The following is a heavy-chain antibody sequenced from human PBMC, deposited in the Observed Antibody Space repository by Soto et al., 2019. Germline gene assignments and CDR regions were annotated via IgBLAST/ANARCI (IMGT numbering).Heavy chain of an antibody. CDR1: GFTFSSYW. D-gene: IGHD3-22*01. Sequence: EVQLVESGGDFVQPGGSLRLSCAASGFTFSSYWMHWVRQVPGKGLVWVSRINSDGSRVNYADSVKGRFAISRDNAKNTLYLHVNSLTVEDTAVYSCARVGSGAYYQDYWGRGTLVTVSS. V-gene: IGHV3-74*01. CDR3: ARVGSGAYYQDY. CDR2: INSDGSRV. J-gene: IGHJ4*02.